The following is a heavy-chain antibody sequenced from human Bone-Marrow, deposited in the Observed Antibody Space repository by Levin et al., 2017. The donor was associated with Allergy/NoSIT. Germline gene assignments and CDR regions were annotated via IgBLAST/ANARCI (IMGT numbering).Heavy chain of an antibody. D-gene: IGHD3-22*01. CDR3: AADRNYYDSSGYRDYYGMDV. CDR1: GFTFTSSA. CDR2: IVVGSGNT. Sequence: KISCKASGFTFTSSAVQWVRQARGQRLEWIGWIVVGSGNTNYAQKFQERVTITRDMSTSTAYMELSSLRSEDTAVYYCAADRNYYDSSGYRDYYGMDVWGQGTTVTVSS. J-gene: IGHJ6*02. V-gene: IGHV1-58*01.